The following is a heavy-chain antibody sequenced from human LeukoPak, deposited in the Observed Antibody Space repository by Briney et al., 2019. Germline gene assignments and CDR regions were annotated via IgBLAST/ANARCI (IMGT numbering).Heavy chain of an antibody. Sequence: GGSLRLSCEASGFIFSDYNMKWVRQAPGKGLEWLSFIDSSSSTIYYADSVKGRFTISRDNSKNTLYLQMNSLRAEDTAVYYCAKDYGSPPKYFQHWGQGTLVTVSS. CDR1: GFIFSDYN. V-gene: IGHV3-48*01. CDR2: IDSSSSTI. J-gene: IGHJ1*01. D-gene: IGHD3-16*01. CDR3: AKDYGSPPKYFQH.